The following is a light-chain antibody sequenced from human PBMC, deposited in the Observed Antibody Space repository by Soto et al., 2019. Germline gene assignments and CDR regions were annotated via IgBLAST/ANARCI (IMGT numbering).Light chain of an antibody. J-gene: IGLJ2*01. Sequence: QSVLTQPPSVSAAPGQTVTISCSGSSSKIGNNYVSWYQQLPGTAPKLLIYENNKRPSGIPDRFSGSKSGTSATLGVTGLQTGDEADYYCGTWDSSLSGVVFGGGTKLTVL. V-gene: IGLV1-51*02. CDR1: SSKIGNNY. CDR3: GTWDSSLSGVV. CDR2: ENN.